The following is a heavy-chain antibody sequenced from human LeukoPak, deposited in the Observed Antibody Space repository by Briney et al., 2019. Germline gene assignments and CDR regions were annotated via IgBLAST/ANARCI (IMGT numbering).Heavy chain of an antibody. CDR1: GGSISSSSYH. Sequence: SETLSLTCTVSGGSISSSSYHWGWIRQPPGKGLEWIGSIYYSGSTYYNPSLKSRVTISVDTAKNQFSLKLSSVTAGDTAVYYCARQGSSGWCWFDPGGQGTLVTVSS. V-gene: IGHV4-39*01. J-gene: IGHJ5*02. CDR3: ARQGSSGWCWFDP. CDR2: IYYSGST. D-gene: IGHD6-19*01.